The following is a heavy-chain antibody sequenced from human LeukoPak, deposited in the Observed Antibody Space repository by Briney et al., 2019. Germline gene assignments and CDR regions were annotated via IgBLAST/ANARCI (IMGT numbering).Heavy chain of an antibody. V-gene: IGHV3-30*04. Sequence: GGSLRLSCAASGFTFSSYAMHWVRQAPGKGLEWVVVISYDGSNKYYADSVKGRFTISRDNFKNTLYLQMNSLRAEDTAVYYCARALPIAVADLFDYWGQGTLVTASS. J-gene: IGHJ4*02. D-gene: IGHD6-19*01. CDR3: ARALPIAVADLFDY. CDR1: GFTFSSYA. CDR2: ISYDGSNK.